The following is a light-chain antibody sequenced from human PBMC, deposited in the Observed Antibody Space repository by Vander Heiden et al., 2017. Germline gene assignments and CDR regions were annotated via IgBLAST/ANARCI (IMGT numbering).Light chain of an antibody. CDR1: QGISSY. J-gene: IGKJ5*01. Sequence: DIQLTQSPSFLSASVGDRVTITCRASQGISSYLAWYQQKPGNAPKLLIYAASTLQSGVPSRFSGSGSGTEFTLTISSLQPEDFATYYCQQRSITFGQGTRLEIK. CDR2: AAS. V-gene: IGKV1-9*01. CDR3: QQRSIT.